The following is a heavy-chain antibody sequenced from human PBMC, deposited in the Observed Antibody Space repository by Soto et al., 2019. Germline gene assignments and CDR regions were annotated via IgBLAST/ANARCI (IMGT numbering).Heavy chain of an antibody. Sequence: GASVKVSCKASGYTFTSYDINWVRQATGQGLEWMGWMNPNSGNTGYAQKFQGRVTMTRNTSISTAYMELSSLRSEDTAVYYCARGIVATTYYYYYYMDVWGKGTTVTVS. D-gene: IGHD5-12*01. J-gene: IGHJ6*03. CDR1: GYTFTSYD. CDR3: ARGIVATTYYYYYYMDV. CDR2: MNPNSGNT. V-gene: IGHV1-8*01.